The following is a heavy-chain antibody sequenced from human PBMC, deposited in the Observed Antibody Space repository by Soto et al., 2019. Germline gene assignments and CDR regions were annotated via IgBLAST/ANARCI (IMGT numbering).Heavy chain of an antibody. CDR3: AKDPHPPGVKIDY. CDR2: ASPGGDMT. J-gene: IGHJ4*02. Sequence: DVQLVESGGGLVQSGGSLRLSCVASGFTFSRYRMTWVRQAPGKGLEWVSSASPGGDMTYYADSVRGRFTIPRDNSRNIVFLQMSRLRAEDTATEYCAKDPHPPGVKIDYRGQGTLVTVSS. CDR1: GFTFSRYR. V-gene: IGHV3-23*04. D-gene: IGHD3-10*01.